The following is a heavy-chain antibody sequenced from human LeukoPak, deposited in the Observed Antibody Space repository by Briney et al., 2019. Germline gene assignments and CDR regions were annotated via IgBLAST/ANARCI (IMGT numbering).Heavy chain of an antibody. CDR1: GFTLSSYA. V-gene: IGHV3-23*01. CDR3: AREDDWNYEDY. J-gene: IGHJ4*02. CDR2: ISGSATNT. D-gene: IGHD1-7*01. Sequence: GGSLRLSCAASGFTLSSYAMSWVRQAPGKGLEWVSGISGSATNTYYADSVRGRFTISRDNSKNTLYLQMNSLTAEDTAIYFCAREDDWNYEDYWGQGTLVTVSS.